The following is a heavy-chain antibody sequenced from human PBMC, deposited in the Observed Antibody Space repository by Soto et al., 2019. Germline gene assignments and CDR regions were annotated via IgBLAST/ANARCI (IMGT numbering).Heavy chain of an antibody. Sequence: QVQLVESGGGVVQPGRSLRLSCAASGFTFSSYGMHWVRQAPGKGLEWVAVISYDGSNKYYADSVKGRFTISRDNSKNTLYLQMNSLRAEDTAVYYCAKRSWEGSWYGLTVTYYGMDVWGQGTTVTVSS. CDR2: ISYDGSNK. V-gene: IGHV3-30*18. CDR1: GFTFSSYG. J-gene: IGHJ6*02. CDR3: AKRSWEGSWYGLTVTYYGMDV. D-gene: IGHD6-13*01.